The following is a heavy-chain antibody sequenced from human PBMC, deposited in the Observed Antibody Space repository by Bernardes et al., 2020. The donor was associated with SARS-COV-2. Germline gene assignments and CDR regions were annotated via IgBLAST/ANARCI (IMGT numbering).Heavy chain of an antibody. Sequence: ASVKDSCKASGYTFTGYYMHWVRQAPGQGLEWMGWINPNSGGTNYAQKFQGRVTMTRDTSISTAYMELSRLRSDDTAVYYCAREDLRIYGMDVWGQGTTVTVSS. CDR3: AREDLRIYGMDV. CDR2: INPNSGGT. D-gene: IGHD2-15*01. J-gene: IGHJ6*02. V-gene: IGHV1-2*02. CDR1: GYTFTGYY.